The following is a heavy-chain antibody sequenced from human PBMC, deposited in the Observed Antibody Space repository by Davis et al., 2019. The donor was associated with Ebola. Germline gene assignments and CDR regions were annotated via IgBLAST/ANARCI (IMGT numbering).Heavy chain of an antibody. V-gene: IGHV3-72*01. D-gene: IGHD1/OR15-1a*01. Sequence: GESLKISCAVSGLPFSYYFMDWVRLTPGKGLEWVGLSRNKENRYSTEYAASVRGRFTISRDDSKKSLYLQMNSLRTEDTAVYYCVTENWYRFESWGQGTLVTVSS. CDR2: SRNKENRYST. CDR1: GLPFSYYF. J-gene: IGHJ4*02. CDR3: VTENWYRFES.